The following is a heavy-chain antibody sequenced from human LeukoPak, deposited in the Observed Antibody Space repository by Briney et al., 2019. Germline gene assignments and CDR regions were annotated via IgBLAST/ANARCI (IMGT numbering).Heavy chain of an antibody. D-gene: IGHD5-24*01. CDR2: IIPIFGTA. V-gene: IGHV1-69*05. J-gene: IGHJ4*02. CDR3: ARGEMATISQMDY. CDR1: GYTFTSYG. Sequence: ASVKVSCKASGYTFTSYGISWVRQAPGQGLEWMGGIIPIFGTANYAQKFQGRVTITTDESTSTAYMELSSLRSEDTAVYYCARGEMATISQMDYWGQGTLVTVSS.